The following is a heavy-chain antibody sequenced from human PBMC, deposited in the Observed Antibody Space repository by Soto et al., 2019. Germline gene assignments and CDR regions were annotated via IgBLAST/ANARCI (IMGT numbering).Heavy chain of an antibody. CDR3: ARDTVTTTDTTWGYFDY. CDR1: GYTFTSYG. D-gene: IGHD4-17*01. Sequence: GASVKVSCKASGYTFTSYGISWVRQAPGQGLEWMGWISAYNGNTNYAQKLQGRVTMTTDTSTSTAYMELRSLRSDDTAVYYCARDTVTTTDTTWGYFDYWGQGTLVTVSS. V-gene: IGHV1-18*01. CDR2: ISAYNGNT. J-gene: IGHJ4*02.